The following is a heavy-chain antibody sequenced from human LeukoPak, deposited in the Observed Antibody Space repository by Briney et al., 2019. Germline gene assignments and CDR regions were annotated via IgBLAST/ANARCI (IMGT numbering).Heavy chain of an antibody. CDR1: GFTFSINY. CDR3: ARGETSSYDY. J-gene: IGHJ4*02. D-gene: IGHD2-2*01. V-gene: IGHV3-53*01. CDR2: IYSGGNT. Sequence: PGGSLTLSCAASGFTFSINYMGWVRQAPGKGLEWVSVIYSGGNTYYADFVKGRFTISRDNSKNKVYLQMNSLRAEDTAVYYCARGETSSYDYWGQGTLVTVSS.